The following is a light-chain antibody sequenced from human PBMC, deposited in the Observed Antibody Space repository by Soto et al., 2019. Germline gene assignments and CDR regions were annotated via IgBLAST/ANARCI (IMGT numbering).Light chain of an antibody. CDR3: QQYNTYPLT. V-gene: IGKV1-5*03. CDR1: QSISPW. CDR2: KAS. Sequence: DIQMTQSPSTLSASGGDSVTITCRASQSISPWLAWYQQKPGKAPTLLIYKASSLEGGVPSRFSGSGSGTDFNITISSLQPDDFATYYCQQYNTYPLTFGGGTTVEIK. J-gene: IGKJ4*01.